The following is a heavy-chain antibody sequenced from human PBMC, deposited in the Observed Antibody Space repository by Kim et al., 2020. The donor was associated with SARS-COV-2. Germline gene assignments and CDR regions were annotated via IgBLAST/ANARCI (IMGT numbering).Heavy chain of an antibody. CDR1: GFTFSSSA. J-gene: IGHJ3*02. CDR3: AKGRGSSSLGAFDN. D-gene: IGHD6-6*01. Sequence: GGSLRLSCAASGFTFSSSAMSWVRQAPGKGLEWVSGISGSGGSTYSADSVMGRFTISRDNAKNTLYLQMNSLRAEDTAVYYCAKGRGSSSLGAFDNWGHGTMVTVSS. V-gene: IGHV3-23*01. CDR2: ISGSGGST.